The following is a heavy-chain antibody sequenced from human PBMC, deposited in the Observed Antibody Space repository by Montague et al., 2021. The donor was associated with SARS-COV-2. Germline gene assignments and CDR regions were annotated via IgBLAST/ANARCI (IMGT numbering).Heavy chain of an antibody. CDR3: ARLGDGVVPSPILGVGPYYSYYYMDV. D-gene: IGHD3-10*01. CDR1: GGSFSTYS. J-gene: IGHJ6*03. CDR2: IHHGGST. V-gene: IGHV4-34*01. Sequence: SEILSLTCAVHGGSFSTYSWNWIRQPPGKGLKWIGEIHHGGSTNYNPSLKSRVTISADTSKNQFSLKLTSVAAADTAVYYCARLGDGVVPSPILGVGPYYSYYYMDVWGKGTAVTVSS.